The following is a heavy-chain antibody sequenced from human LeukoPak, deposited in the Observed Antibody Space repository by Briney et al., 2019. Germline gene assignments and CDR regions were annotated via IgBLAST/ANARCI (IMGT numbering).Heavy chain of an antibody. CDR3: ASHYYDSSGYYWDAFDI. D-gene: IGHD3-22*01. CDR2: IIPIFGTV. J-gene: IGHJ3*02. CDR1: GGTFSSYA. Sequence: SVKVSCKASGGTFSSYAISWVRQAPGQGLEWMGGIIPIFGTVNYAQKFQGRVTITTDESTSTAYMELSSLRSEDTAVYYCASHYYDSSGYYWDAFDIWGQGTMVTVSS. V-gene: IGHV1-69*05.